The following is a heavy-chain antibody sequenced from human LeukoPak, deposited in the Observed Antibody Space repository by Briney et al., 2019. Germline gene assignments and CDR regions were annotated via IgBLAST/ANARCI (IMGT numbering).Heavy chain of an antibody. CDR3: ARDSSGWYDFDY. D-gene: IGHD6-19*01. CDR2: IYYSGST. CDR1: GGSISSYY. V-gene: IGHV4-59*12. Sequence: SETLSLTCTVSGGSISSYYWSWIRQPSGKGLEWIGYIYYSGSTNYNPSLKSRVTISVDTSKNQFSLKLSSVTAADTAVYYCARDSSGWYDFDYWGQGTLVTVSS. J-gene: IGHJ4*02.